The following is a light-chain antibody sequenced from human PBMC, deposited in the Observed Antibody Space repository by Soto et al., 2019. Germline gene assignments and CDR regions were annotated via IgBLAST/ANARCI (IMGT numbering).Light chain of an antibody. CDR1: QTIRSS. CDR2: TAS. J-gene: IGKJ3*01. CDR3: QQSYTTPFT. V-gene: IGKV1-39*01. Sequence: DIQMTQSPSSLSAFVGDRVTITCRTSQTIRSSLNWYQQKPGKAPKLLIFTASSLQSGVPSRFSGSGSGTVFTLTISRLQPEDFATYYCQQSYTTPFTFGPGTKVDIK.